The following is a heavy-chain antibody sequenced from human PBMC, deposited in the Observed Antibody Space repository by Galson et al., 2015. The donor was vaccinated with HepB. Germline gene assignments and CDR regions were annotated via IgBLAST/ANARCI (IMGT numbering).Heavy chain of an antibody. J-gene: IGHJ4*02. CDR2: IHYVGNI. CDR3: AVAPPPGRVDF. Sequence: LTCTVSGGSISGNSYHGSWIRQSPGQELEWIGSIHYVGNIYYNPSLKSRITISMDTSKNQFSLKLNYVTAADTAVYYCAVAPPPGRVDFWVQGALVTVS. CDR1: GGSISGNSYH. D-gene: IGHD6-6*01. V-gene: IGHV4-39*07.